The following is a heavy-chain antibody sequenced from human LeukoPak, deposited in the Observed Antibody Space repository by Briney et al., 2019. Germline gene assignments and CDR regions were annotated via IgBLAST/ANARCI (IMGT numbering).Heavy chain of an antibody. Sequence: PGGSLRLSCAASGFTFSSYAMSWVRQAPGKGLEWVSAISGSGGSTYYADSVKGRFTISRDNPKNTLYLQMNSLRAEDTAVYYCAKRLNRDLNYFDYWGQGTLVTVSS. CDR2: ISGSGGST. J-gene: IGHJ4*02. D-gene: IGHD3-10*01. V-gene: IGHV3-23*01. CDR1: GFTFSSYA. CDR3: AKRLNRDLNYFDY.